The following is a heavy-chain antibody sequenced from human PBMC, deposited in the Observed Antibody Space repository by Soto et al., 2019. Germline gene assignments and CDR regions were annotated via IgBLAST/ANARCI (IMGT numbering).Heavy chain of an antibody. V-gene: IGHV4-39*01. J-gene: IGHJ5*02. D-gene: IGHD6-25*01. CDR2: IYFTGNT. Sequence: PSETLSLTCTASGGSITISSHFGGWVRQPPGEGLEWIGTIYFTGNTYYTPSLKSRLTMSIDTSKNEFSLRLNSVTAADTAVYYCVGQTFTIAAASYGRSNWFDPWGPGTLVTVSS. CDR3: VGQTFTIAAASYGRSNWFDP. CDR1: GGSITISSHF.